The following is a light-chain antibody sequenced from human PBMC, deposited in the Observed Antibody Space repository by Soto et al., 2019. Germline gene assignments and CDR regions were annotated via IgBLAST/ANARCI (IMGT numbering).Light chain of an antibody. CDR1: QSVGSS. CDR3: QQRSNWPLFT. CDR2: DAS. J-gene: IGKJ3*01. V-gene: IGKV3-11*01. Sequence: DILLTQSPATLSLSPGERATLSCRASQSVGSSLAWFQQKPGQAPRLLIYDASNRATGIPARFSGSGSGTDFTLTISSLEPEDFAVYYCQQRSNWPLFTFGPGTKVDIK.